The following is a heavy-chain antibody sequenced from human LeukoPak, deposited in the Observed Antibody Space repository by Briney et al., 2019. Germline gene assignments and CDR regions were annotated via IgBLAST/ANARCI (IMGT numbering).Heavy chain of an antibody. D-gene: IGHD3-10*01. CDR1: GYNFPTYW. CDR2: IYPGDSDT. CDR3: ARHGDASGRFDGYNY. Sequence: GESLKICCKVSGYNFPTYWIGWVRQMPGKGPEWMGIIYPGDSDTRYSPSFQGQVTISADKSVNTAYLQWSSLKASHTAIYYCARHGDASGRFDGYNYWGQGILVTVSS. J-gene: IGHJ4*02. V-gene: IGHV5-51*01.